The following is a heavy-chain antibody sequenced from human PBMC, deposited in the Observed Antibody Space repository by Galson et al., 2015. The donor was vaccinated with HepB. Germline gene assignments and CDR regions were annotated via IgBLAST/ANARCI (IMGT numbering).Heavy chain of an antibody. J-gene: IGHJ6*02. D-gene: IGHD6-6*01. CDR2: ISGSGGST. CDR3: AKDRDSSSSSPPGGMDV. CDR1: GFTFSSYA. V-gene: IGHV3-23*01. Sequence: LRLSCAASGFTFSSYAMSWVRQAPGKGLEWVSAISGSGGSTYYADSVKGRFTISRDNSKNTLYLQMNSLRAEDTAVYYCAKDRDSSSSSPPGGMDVWGQGTTVTVSS.